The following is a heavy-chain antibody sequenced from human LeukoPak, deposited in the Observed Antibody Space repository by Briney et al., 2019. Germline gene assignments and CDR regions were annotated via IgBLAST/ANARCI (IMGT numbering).Heavy chain of an antibody. D-gene: IGHD3-3*01. J-gene: IGHJ6*02. V-gene: IGHV4-59*01. CDR1: GGSISSYY. CDR2: IYYSGST. Sequence: SETLSLTCTASGGSISSYYRSWIRQPPGKGLEWIGYIYYSGSTNYNPSLKSRVTISVDTSKNQFSLKLSSVTAADTAVYYCARAKYYDFWSGYSYYYYGMDVWGQGTTVTVSS. CDR3: ARAKYYDFWSGYSYYYYGMDV.